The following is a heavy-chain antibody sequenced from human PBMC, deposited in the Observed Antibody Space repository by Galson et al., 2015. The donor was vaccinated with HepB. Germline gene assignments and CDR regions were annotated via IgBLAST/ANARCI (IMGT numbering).Heavy chain of an antibody. CDR2: IYFSGGT. CDR1: GGAITDTTYY. D-gene: IGHD2-15*01. CDR3: ARRLILVDHVDN. V-gene: IGHV4-39*01. J-gene: IGHJ4*02. Sequence: SETLSLTCAVSGGAITDTTYYWAWIRQPPGKGLEWIGSIYFSGGTFYNVSLRSRVTISVDTSNSQVFLKLTSVTAADTALYFCARRLILVDHVDNWGQGTLVTVS.